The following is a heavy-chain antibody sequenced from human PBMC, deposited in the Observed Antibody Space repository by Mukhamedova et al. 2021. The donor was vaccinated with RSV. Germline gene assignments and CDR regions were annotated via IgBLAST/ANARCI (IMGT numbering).Heavy chain of an antibody. J-gene: IGHJ4*02. Sequence: YVDSVKGRFTISRDNAKNSLYLQMNSLRVDDTAMYYCVRDPGDICSHYLDWWGQGTLVTVS. V-gene: IGHV3-7*01. CDR3: VRDPGDICSHYLDW. D-gene: IGHD3-9*01.